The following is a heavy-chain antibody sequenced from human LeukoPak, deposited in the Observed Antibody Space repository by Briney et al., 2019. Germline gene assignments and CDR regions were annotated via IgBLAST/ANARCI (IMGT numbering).Heavy chain of an antibody. CDR2: INPNSGGT. V-gene: IGHV1-2*02. CDR3: AREYYYGSGSHSVDY. J-gene: IGHJ4*02. D-gene: IGHD3-10*01. CDR1: GYTFTGYY. Sequence: GASVKVSCKASGYTFTGYYMHWVRQAPGQGLEWMGWINPNSGGTNYAQKFQGRVTMTRDTSISTAYMELSRLRSDDTAVYYCAREYYYGSGSHSVDYWGQGTLVTVSS.